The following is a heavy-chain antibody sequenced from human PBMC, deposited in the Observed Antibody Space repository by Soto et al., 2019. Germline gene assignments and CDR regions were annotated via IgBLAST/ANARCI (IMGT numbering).Heavy chain of an antibody. CDR3: ASMYSSSWSTMGQVDY. CDR1: GGSFSGYY. V-gene: IGHV4-34*01. Sequence: SETLSLTCAVYGGSFSGYYWSWIRQPPGKGLERIGEINHSGSTNYNPSLKSRVTISVDTSKNQFSLKLSSVTAADTAVYYCASMYSSSWSTMGQVDYWGQGTLVTVSS. J-gene: IGHJ4*02. D-gene: IGHD6-13*01. CDR2: INHSGST.